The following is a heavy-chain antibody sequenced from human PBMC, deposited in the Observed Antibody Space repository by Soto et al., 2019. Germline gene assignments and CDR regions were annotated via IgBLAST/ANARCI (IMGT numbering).Heavy chain of an antibody. D-gene: IGHD1-26*01. J-gene: IGHJ3*02. CDR1: GYTFTSYG. Sequence: GASVKVSCKASGYTFTSYGISWVRQAPGQGLEWVVWICAYNPKTNYAQKLQGRVTMTTDTSTSTAYMELRSVRSDDTAVYYCARDSVEHKWAFDIWGQGTMVTVSS. CDR3: ARDSVEHKWAFDI. V-gene: IGHV1-18*01. CDR2: ICAYNPKT.